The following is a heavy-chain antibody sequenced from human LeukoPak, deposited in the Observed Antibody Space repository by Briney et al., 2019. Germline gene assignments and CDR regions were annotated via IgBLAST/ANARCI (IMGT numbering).Heavy chain of an antibody. CDR3: TTDFVVVPAAPYYFDY. J-gene: IGHJ4*02. CDR1: GFTFGSYA. V-gene: IGHV3-30-3*01. Sequence: GRSLRLSCAASGFTFGSYAMHWVRQAPGKGLEWVALISYDGSNKYYADSVKGRFTISRDDSKNTLYLQMNSLKTEDTAVYYCTTDFVVVPAAPYYFDYWGQGTLVTVSS. D-gene: IGHD2-2*01. CDR2: ISYDGSNK.